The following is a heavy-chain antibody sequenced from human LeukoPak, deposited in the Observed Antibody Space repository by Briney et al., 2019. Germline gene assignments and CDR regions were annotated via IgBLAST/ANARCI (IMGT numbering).Heavy chain of an antibody. CDR3: AREEWWFDS. CDR1: GFTFNTYW. CDR2: IKQDGSEK. J-gene: IGHJ5*01. Sequence: GGSLRLSCAASGFTFNTYWMTWVRRAPGKGLEWVANIKQDGSEKYYVDSLKGRFTISRDNAKNSLYLQMNSLRVEDTAVYYCAREEWWFDSWGQGTQVTVSS. D-gene: IGHD2-8*01. V-gene: IGHV3-7*01.